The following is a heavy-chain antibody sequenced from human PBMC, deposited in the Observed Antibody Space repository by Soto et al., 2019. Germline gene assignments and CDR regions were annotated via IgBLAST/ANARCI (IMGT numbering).Heavy chain of an antibody. Sequence: SGGSLRLSCAASGFTFSSYSMNWVRQAPGKGLEWVSSISSSSSYIYYADSVKGRFTISRDNAKNPLYLQMNSLRAEDTAVYYCARDHFVVVPAATATYYGMDVWGQGTTVTVSS. CDR3: ARDHFVVVPAATATYYGMDV. CDR2: ISSSSSYI. D-gene: IGHD2-2*01. J-gene: IGHJ6*02. V-gene: IGHV3-21*01. CDR1: GFTFSSYS.